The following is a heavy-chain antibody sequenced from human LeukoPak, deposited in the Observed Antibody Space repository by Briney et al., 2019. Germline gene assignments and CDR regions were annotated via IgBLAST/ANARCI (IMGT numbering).Heavy chain of an antibody. D-gene: IGHD1-14*01. CDR3: ARDFDQNRLADY. CDR2: ISYHGTNN. CDR1: EFTFRNYG. V-gene: IGHV3-30*03. Sequence: PGRSVSLSCGASEFTFRNYGMHWVRQARGKGLEGVAVISYHGTNNYDADSVKGRFTISRDKSNNTLYLQMNSLRAEDTALYYCARDFDQNRLADYWGQGTLVTVSS. J-gene: IGHJ4*02.